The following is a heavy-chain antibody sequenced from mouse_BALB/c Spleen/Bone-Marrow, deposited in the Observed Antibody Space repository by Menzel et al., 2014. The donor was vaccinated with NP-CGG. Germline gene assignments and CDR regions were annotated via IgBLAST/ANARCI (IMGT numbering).Heavy chain of an antibody. CDR1: GFTFSSFG. CDR2: ISSGSSTI. V-gene: IGHV5-17*02. J-gene: IGHJ2*01. D-gene: IGHD4-1*01. CDR3: ARGGNGDDFDY. Sequence: EVKLVESGGGLVQPGGSRKLSCAASGFTFSSFGMHWVRQAPEKGLEWVAYISSGSSTIYYADTVQGRFTISRDNPKNTLFLQMTSLRSEDTAMYYCARGGNGDDFDYWGQGTTLTVSS.